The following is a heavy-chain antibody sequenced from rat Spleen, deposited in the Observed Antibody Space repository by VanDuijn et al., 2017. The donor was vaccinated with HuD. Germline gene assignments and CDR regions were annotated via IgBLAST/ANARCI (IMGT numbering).Heavy chain of an antibody. CDR1: GFTFSNYG. CDR3: TAHGPRISRFAY. J-gene: IGHJ3*01. V-gene: IGHV5-19*01. CDR2: ISPSGSIS. D-gene: IGHD2-7*01. Sequence: EVQLVESGGGLLQPSRSLKLSCAASGFTFSNYGMHWIHQAPTIGLGWVASISPSGSISNYRDSVKGRFTISRDNTKSTLHLQMDSLRSEDTATYYCTAHGPRISRFAYWGQGSLVTVSS.